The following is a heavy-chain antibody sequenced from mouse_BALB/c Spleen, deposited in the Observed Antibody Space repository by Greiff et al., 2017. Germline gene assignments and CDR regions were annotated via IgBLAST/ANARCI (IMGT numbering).Heavy chain of an antibody. D-gene: IGHD1-1*01. CDR3: ARVYGDWYFDV. CDR1: GFTFSDYY. Sequence: EVMLVESGGDLVKPGGSLKLSCAASGFTFSDYYMYWVRQTPEKRLEWVATISDGGSYTYYPDSVKGRFTISRDTAKNNLYLQMSSLTSEDTAMYYCARVYGDWYFDVWGAGTTVTVSS. CDR2: ISDGGSYT. V-gene: IGHV5-4*02. J-gene: IGHJ1*01.